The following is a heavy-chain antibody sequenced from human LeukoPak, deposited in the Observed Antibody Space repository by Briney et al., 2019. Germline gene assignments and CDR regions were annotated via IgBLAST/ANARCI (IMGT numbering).Heavy chain of an antibody. J-gene: IGHJ4*02. Sequence: ETLSLTCTVSGGSISSYYWSWIRQPPGKGLERIGYIYYSGSTNYNPSLKSRVTISVDTSKNQFSLKLSSVTAADTAVYYCARGQLVRFDYWGQGTLVTVSS. D-gene: IGHD6-13*01. CDR3: ARGQLVRFDY. CDR1: GGSISSYY. V-gene: IGHV4-59*08. CDR2: IYYSGST.